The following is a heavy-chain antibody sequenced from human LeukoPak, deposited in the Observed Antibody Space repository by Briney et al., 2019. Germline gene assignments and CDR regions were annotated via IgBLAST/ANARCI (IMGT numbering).Heavy chain of an antibody. D-gene: IGHD3-10*01. CDR3: AKGRRDGSGSLLNDL. CDR1: GFSFSSYA. Sequence: GGSLRLSCAASGFSFSSYAMSWVRQAPGKGLELVSAISVRGDSEYYADSVKGRFTLSRDNSKNTLFLQMNSLRADDTAIYYCAKGRRDGSGSLLNDLWGRGTLVTVSS. J-gene: IGHJ2*01. V-gene: IGHV3-23*01. CDR2: ISVRGDSE.